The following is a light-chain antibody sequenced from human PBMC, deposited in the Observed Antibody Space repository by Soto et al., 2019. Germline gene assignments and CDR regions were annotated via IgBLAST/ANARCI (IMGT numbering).Light chain of an antibody. Sequence: EIVLTQAPGTLSLSPGERPTLSCRASQSVSNNYLAWYQQKPGXAPXXLIYGASNRATGIPDRLSGSGSGTDFTLTISSLEPEDFAVDDCQQRSNSPTFGGGTKVDIK. CDR1: QSVSNNY. CDR2: GAS. CDR3: QQRSNSPT. J-gene: IGKJ4*01. V-gene: IGKV3D-20*02.